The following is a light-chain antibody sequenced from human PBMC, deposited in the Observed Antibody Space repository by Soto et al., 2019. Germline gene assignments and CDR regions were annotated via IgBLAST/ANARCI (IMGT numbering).Light chain of an antibody. J-gene: IGKJ4*01. CDR3: QQSYNSPPLP. Sequence: DIQMTQSPSSLSASVGDSVTITCRASQSITSYLNWYQQEPGQAHKLLIYAASSLQSGVPSRFRGRGVRTEFTLNISSLQPDDCATYYCQQSYNSPPLPFGGGTRL. CDR2: AAS. CDR1: QSITSY. V-gene: IGKV1-39*01.